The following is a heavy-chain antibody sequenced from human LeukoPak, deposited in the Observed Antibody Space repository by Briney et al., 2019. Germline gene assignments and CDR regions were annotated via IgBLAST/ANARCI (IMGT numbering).Heavy chain of an antibody. CDR1: GGSISSSSYY. J-gene: IGHJ4*02. CDR2: IYYSGST. V-gene: IGHV4-39*01. D-gene: IGHD3-22*01. CDR3: ARQGDSSGYPTRQYYFDY. Sequence: SQTLSLTCAVSGGSISSSSYYWGWIRQPPGKGLEWIGSIYYSGSTYYNPSLKSRVTISVDTSKNQFSLKLSSVTAADTAVYYCARQGDSSGYPTRQYYFDYWGQGTLVTVSS.